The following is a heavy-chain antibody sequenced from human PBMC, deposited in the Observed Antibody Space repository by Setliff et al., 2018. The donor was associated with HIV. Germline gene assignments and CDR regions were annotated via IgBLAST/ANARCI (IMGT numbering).Heavy chain of an antibody. Sequence: SETLSLTCTVSGGSISGYFWSWIRQPAGKGLEWIGRTFTSGITNYSPSLKSRVTMSVDTSKNQFSLNLTSVTAADTAVYYCAREPKGGDDRALDYWGQGSLVTVSS. CDR2: TFTSGIT. D-gene: IGHD3-16*01. CDR3: AREPKGGDDRALDY. V-gene: IGHV4-4*07. CDR1: GGSISGYF. J-gene: IGHJ4*02.